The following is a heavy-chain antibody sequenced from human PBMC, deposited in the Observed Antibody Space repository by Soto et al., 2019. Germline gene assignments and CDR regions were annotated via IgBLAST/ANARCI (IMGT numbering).Heavy chain of an antibody. CDR3: ARSNWGIDY. CDR2: INHSGST. J-gene: IGHJ4*02. V-gene: IGHV4-34*01. Sequence: SETLSLTCAVYGGSFSGYYWSWIRQPPGKGLEWIGEINHSGSTNYNPSLKSRVTISVDTSKNQFSLKLSSVTAADTAVYYCARSNWGIDYWGQGTLVTVSS. CDR1: GGSFSGYY. D-gene: IGHD7-27*01.